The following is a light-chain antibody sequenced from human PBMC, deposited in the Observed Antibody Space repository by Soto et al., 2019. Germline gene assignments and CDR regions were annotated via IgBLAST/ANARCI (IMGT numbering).Light chain of an antibody. CDR2: EVT. V-gene: IGLV2-8*01. Sequence: QSALTQPPSASGSPGQSVTISCTGTSSDVGGNNYDSWYQHHPGKAPKLMIYEVTKRPSGVPDRFSGSKSGNTASLPVSGLQAEDEADYYCAAWDDSLSGPLFGGGTKLTVL. CDR3: AAWDDSLSGPL. CDR1: SSDVGGNNY. J-gene: IGLJ2*01.